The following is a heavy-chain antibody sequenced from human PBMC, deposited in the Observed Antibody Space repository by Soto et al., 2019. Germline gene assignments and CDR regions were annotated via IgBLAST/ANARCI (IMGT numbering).Heavy chain of an antibody. Sequence: PGGSLRLSCAASGFTFSSYAMSWVRQAPGKGLEWVSGISGSGGGTYYADSVKGRFTISRDNSKNTLYLQMNSLRADDTAVYYCARGRIGPDYWGQGTLVTVSS. CDR1: GFTFSSYA. J-gene: IGHJ4*02. V-gene: IGHV3-23*01. CDR2: ISGSGGGT. CDR3: ARGRIGPDY.